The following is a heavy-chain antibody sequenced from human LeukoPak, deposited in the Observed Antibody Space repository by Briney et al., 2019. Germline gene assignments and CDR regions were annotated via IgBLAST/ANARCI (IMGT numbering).Heavy chain of an antibody. CDR2: IYSGGST. D-gene: IGHD6-19*01. J-gene: IGHJ6*03. V-gene: IGHV3-53*01. Sequence: PGGSLRLSCAASGFTVSSNYMSWVRQAPGKGLEWASVIYSGGSTYYAYSVKGRFTISRDNSKNTLYLQMNSLRAEDTAVYYCARGAGYSSRYYYYYMDVWGKGTTVTISS. CDR3: ARGAGYSSRYYYYYMDV. CDR1: GFTVSSNY.